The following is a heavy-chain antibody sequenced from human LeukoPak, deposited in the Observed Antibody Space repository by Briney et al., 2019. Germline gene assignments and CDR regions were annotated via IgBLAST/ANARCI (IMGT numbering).Heavy chain of an antibody. V-gene: IGHV3-48*03. Sequence: GGSLRLSCAASGFTFSGYEMNWVRQAPGKGLEWVSYISSSGSTIYYADSVKGRFTISRDNAKNSLYLQMNSLRAEDTAVYYCARGGSGDIFDIWGQGTMVTVSS. CDR3: ARGGSGDIFDI. D-gene: IGHD2-21*01. CDR1: GFTFSGYE. J-gene: IGHJ3*02. CDR2: ISSSGSTI.